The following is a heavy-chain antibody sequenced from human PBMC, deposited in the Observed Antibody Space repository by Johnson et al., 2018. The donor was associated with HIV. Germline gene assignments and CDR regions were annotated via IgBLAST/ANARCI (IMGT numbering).Heavy chain of an antibody. D-gene: IGHD6-19*01. V-gene: IGHV3-48*03. CDR1: GFTFSSYA. CDR3: TTDGRIPVAHHEAFDV. J-gene: IGHJ3*01. Sequence: VQLVESGGGVVQPGRSLRLSCAASGFTFSSYAMNWVRQAPGKGLEWVSYISGSGTTIYYADSVKGRFTISRDNAKNSLYLQRNSLKTEEPAVHYCTTDGRIPVAHHEAFDVWGQGTMVTVSS. CDR2: ISGSGTTI.